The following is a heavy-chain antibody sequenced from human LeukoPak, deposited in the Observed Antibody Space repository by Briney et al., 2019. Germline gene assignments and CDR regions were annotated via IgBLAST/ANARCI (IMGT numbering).Heavy chain of an antibody. CDR1: GDSISNYY. V-gene: IGHV4-59*12. Sequence: SETLSLTCTVSGDSISNYYYSWIRQPPGEGLEWVASIYHTVRDDYNPSLKSRVTISLDTSNNQVSLRLTSVTAADTAIYYCARDRNTYYYGSGSYGAFDIWGQGTMVTVSS. D-gene: IGHD3-10*01. CDR2: IYHTVRD. CDR3: ARDRNTYYYGSGSYGAFDI. J-gene: IGHJ3*02.